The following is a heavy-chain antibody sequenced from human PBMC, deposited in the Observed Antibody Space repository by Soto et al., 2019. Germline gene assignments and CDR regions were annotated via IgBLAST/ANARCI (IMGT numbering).Heavy chain of an antibody. D-gene: IGHD2-15*01. Sequence: GALRLSCAASGFPFSSYDLHWVRHPTGKALERVSAIRTAGDTYYPGSVKGRFTISRENAKNSLYLQMNSLRTGDTAVYYCARGPTEYCSGGSCYRNGAFDSWGQGTMVTVSS. CDR1: GFPFSSYD. CDR2: IRTAGDT. V-gene: IGHV3-13*01. J-gene: IGHJ3*02. CDR3: ARGPTEYCSGGSCYRNGAFDS.